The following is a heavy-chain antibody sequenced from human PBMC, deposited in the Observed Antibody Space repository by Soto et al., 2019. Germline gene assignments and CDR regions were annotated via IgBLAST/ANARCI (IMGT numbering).Heavy chain of an antibody. D-gene: IGHD3-22*01. Sequence: QVQLVQSGAEVRKPGSSVKVSCKASGGTFSRHAISWVRQAPGQGLEWMGGIIPMFGTANHAQKFRGRVTIIADESTSTAYMELSGLRSEDTAIYYCARGWGYDSSDYYYAYWGQGTVVIVSS. J-gene: IGHJ4*02. V-gene: IGHV1-69*01. CDR1: GGTFSRHA. CDR2: IIPMFGTA. CDR3: ARGWGYDSSDYYYAY.